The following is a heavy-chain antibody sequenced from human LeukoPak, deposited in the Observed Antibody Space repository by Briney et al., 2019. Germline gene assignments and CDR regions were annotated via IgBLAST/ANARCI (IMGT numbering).Heavy chain of an antibody. V-gene: IGHV1-18*01. Sequence: ASVKVSCKASGYTFTSSGISWVRQAPGQGLEWMGWISVHNGKTNYAQNLQGRVTMTTDTSTSTAYMELRSLRSDDTAVYYCARDYDYNIDYWGQGTLVTVSS. CDR2: ISVHNGKT. D-gene: IGHD4-11*01. CDR3: ARDYDYNIDY. J-gene: IGHJ4*02. CDR1: GYTFTSSG.